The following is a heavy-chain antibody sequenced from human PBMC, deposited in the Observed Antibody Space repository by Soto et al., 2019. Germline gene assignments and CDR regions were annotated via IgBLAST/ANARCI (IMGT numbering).Heavy chain of an antibody. V-gene: IGHV1-18*04. CDR3: ARGPQTSDF. J-gene: IGHJ4*02. CDR2: INTYNGKT. CDR1: GYIFTTYS. Sequence: QVQLVQSGAEVKKPGDSVKVFCKTSGYIFTTYSIAWVRQAPGQGLEWMGWINTYNGKTHYAQKFQGRVSVTTDPSTGTVYMELRSLTSDDTAVYYCARGPQTSDFWGQGTLVTVSS. D-gene: IGHD2-2*01.